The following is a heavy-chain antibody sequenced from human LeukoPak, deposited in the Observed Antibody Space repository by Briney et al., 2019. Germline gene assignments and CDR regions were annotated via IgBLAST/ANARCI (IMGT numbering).Heavy chain of an antibody. CDR1: GGTFSSYA. Sequence: ASVKVSCKASGGTFSSYAMHWVRQAPGQRLEWMGWINAGNGNTKYSQKFQGRVTITRDTSASTAYMEPSSLRSEDTAVYYCARDMSSGWSFDYWGQGALVTVSS. CDR3: ARDMSSGWSFDY. D-gene: IGHD6-19*01. J-gene: IGHJ4*02. CDR2: INAGNGNT. V-gene: IGHV1-3*01.